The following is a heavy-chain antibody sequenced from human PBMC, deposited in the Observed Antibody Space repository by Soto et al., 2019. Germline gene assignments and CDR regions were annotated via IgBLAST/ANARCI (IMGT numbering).Heavy chain of an antibody. CDR2: INAGNGDT. J-gene: IGHJ4*02. CDR1: GYTFTTYV. D-gene: IGHD6-13*01. Sequence: ASVKVSCKASGYTFTTYVMHWVRQAPGQRLEWMGWINAGNGDTKYSQKFQGRVTITRDTSASTGYMEVNSLLSEDTAVYYCARASSSRHYDYWGQGTLVTVSS. V-gene: IGHV1-3*01. CDR3: ARASSSRHYDY.